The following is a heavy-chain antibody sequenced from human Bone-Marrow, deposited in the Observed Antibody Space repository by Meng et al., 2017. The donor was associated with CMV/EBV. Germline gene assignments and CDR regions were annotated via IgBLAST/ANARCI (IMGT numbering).Heavy chain of an antibody. J-gene: IGHJ4*02. V-gene: IGHV4-61*05. CDR1: GGSISSSSYY. CDR3: ARVGTSGLGEVY. Sequence: SETLSLTCTVSGGSISSSSYYWGWIRQPPGKGLEWIGYIYYSGSTNYNPSLKSRVTISVDTSKNQFSLKLSSVTAADTAVYYCARVGTSGLGEVYWGQGTLVTVSS. D-gene: IGHD1-1*01. CDR2: IYYSGST.